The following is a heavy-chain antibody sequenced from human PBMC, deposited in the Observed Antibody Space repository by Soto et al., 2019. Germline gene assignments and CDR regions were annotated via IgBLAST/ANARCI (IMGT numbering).Heavy chain of an antibody. J-gene: IGHJ4*02. V-gene: IGHV3-23*04. CDR1: GYSFSSYG. D-gene: IGHD3-10*01. Sequence: VQLVQSGAEVKKPGASVKVSCVASGYSFSSYGISWVRQAPGKGLEWVSAISGGGDTTSYADSVKGRFTVSGDGSKNTLYLQMSSLRAEDTALYYCAKGRGGSGSLTPRVDFWGQGTLVTVSS. CDR2: ISGGGDTT. CDR3: AKGRGGSGSLTPRVDF.